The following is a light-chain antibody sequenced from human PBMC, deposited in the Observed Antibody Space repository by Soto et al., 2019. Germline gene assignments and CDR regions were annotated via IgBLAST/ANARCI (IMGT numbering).Light chain of an antibody. CDR3: QQRYSTPYS. CDR1: RSIGNY. Sequence: IQMTQSASTLSASVGDRVTITCRASRSIGNYLNWYQRKPESAPKLLIYLTSSLQSGVPSRFSGIGSGTDFTLTISSLQPEDFATYDGQQRYSTPYSFGPGTKVDI. V-gene: IGKV1-39*01. CDR2: LTS. J-gene: IGKJ2*01.